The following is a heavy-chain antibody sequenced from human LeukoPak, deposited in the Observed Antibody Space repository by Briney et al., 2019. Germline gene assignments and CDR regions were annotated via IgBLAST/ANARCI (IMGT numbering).Heavy chain of an antibody. J-gene: IGHJ5*02. CDR2: ISPNSGGT. CDR3: ARNTIFGVVIGWFDP. CDR1: GYTFTSYG. Sequence: ASVKVSCKASGYTFTSYGISWVRQAPGQGLEWMGWISPNSGGTKYAQRFQGRVTMTRDTSISTAYMELSRLTSDDTAVYYCARNTIFGVVIGWFDPWGQGTLVTVSS. V-gene: IGHV1-2*02. D-gene: IGHD3-3*01.